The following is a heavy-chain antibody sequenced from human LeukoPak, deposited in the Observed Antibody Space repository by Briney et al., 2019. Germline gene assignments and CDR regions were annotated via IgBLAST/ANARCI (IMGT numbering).Heavy chain of an antibody. V-gene: IGHV4-38-2*02. CDR1: GYSISSGYY. Sequence: SETLSLTCTVSGYSISSGYYWGWIRQPPGKGLEWIGNIYPTGSTYYNPSLKSRVTISVDTSKNQFSLKLSSVTAADTAVYYCARDVDTAMGFDYWGQGTLVTVSS. CDR2: IYPTGST. CDR3: ARDVDTAMGFDY. D-gene: IGHD5-18*01. J-gene: IGHJ4*01.